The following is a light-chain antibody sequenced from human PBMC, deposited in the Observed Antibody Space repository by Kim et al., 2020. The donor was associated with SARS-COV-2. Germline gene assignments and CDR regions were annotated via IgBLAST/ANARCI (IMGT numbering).Light chain of an antibody. J-gene: IGLJ2*01. Sequence: QSALTQPPSASGSPGQSVTISCTGTSSDVGGYNYVSWYQQYPGKAPKLMIYDVNKRPSGVPDRFSGSKSGNTASLTVSGLQTEDEADYYCSSYGGNNNVVFGGGTQLTVL. CDR3: SSYGGNNNVV. CDR2: DVN. V-gene: IGLV2-8*01. CDR1: SSDVGGYNY.